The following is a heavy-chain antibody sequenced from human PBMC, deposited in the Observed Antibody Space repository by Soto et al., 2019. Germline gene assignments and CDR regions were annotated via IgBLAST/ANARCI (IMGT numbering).Heavy chain of an antibody. Sequence: PSETLSLTCTVSGGSISSGGYYWSWIRQHPGKGLEWIGYIYYSGSTYYNPSLKSRVTISVDTSKNQFSLKLSSVTAADTAVYYCARIIPSGGGSFYFDYWGQGTLVTVSS. J-gene: IGHJ4*02. D-gene: IGHD2-15*01. V-gene: IGHV4-31*03. CDR1: GGSISSGGYY. CDR2: IYYSGST. CDR3: ARIIPSGGGSFYFDY.